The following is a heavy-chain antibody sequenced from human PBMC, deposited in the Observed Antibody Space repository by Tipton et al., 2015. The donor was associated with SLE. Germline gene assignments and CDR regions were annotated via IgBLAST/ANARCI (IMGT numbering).Heavy chain of an antibody. CDR2: IYPGDSET. Sequence: VQLVQSGAEVKKPGESLKVSCKGSGFTFTTYWIGWVRQMPGKGLEWLGIIYPGDSETRYSPSFQGQVTISADKSINTAYLQWSSLKASDTAIYYCTRRGSTSFWNYWGQGTLVTVSS. J-gene: IGHJ4*02. CDR3: TRRGSTSFWNY. D-gene: IGHD2-2*01. V-gene: IGHV5-51*03. CDR1: GFTFTTYW.